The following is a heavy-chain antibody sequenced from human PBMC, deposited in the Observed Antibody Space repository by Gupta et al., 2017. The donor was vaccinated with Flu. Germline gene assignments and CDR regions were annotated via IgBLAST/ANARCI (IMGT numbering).Heavy chain of an antibody. Sequence: QVQLVESGGGVVQPGRSLRLSCAASGFIFYTYGMYWVRQAPGKGLEWVAFISYDGSKKSYADSVKGRFTISRDNSRNTLYLQMSGLRPEDTAVYHCAKTPRDDGDYDYYFDYWGQGTLVTVSS. V-gene: IGHV3-30*18. CDR1: GFIFYTYG. CDR2: ISYDGSKK. D-gene: IGHD4-17*01. J-gene: IGHJ4*02. CDR3: AKTPRDDGDYDYYFDY.